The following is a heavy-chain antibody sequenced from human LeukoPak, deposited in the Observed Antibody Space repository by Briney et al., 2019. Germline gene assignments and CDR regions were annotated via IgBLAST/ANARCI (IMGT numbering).Heavy chain of an antibody. D-gene: IGHD2-15*01. CDR3: ARRYCGAGICYFFDY. V-gene: IGHV3-11*03. J-gene: IGHJ4*02. CDR1: GXIFSDYY. Sequence: PGGSLRLSCAASGXIFSDYYMSWIRQAPGKGLEWVSYISSGGTYTNYADSVKGRFTISRDTSKNTLFLQMDSLRGEDTAVYYCARRYCGAGICYFFDYWGQGSLVTVSS. CDR2: ISSGGTYT.